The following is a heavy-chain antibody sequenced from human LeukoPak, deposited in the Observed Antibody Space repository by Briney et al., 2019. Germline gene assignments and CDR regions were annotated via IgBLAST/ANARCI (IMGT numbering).Heavy chain of an antibody. Sequence: GGSLRLSCAASGFTFSTTAMGWVRQAPGKGLEWLSVISGSGDNKVMSGIVETTYYADSVKGRFTISRDNSKKTLYLQMDSLRVGDTAVYYCAKDGGPSSSGSQFFNYWGQGALVTVSS. J-gene: IGHJ4*02. D-gene: IGHD1-26*01. CDR1: GFTFSTTA. CDR3: AKDGGPSSSGSQFFNY. CDR2: ISGSGDNKVMSGIVETT. V-gene: IGHV3-23*01.